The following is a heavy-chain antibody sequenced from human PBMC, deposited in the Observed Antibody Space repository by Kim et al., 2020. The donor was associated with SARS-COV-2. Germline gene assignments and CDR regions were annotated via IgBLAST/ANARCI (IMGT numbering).Heavy chain of an antibody. Sequence: GGSLRLSCSASGFTFSTYAMYWVRQAPGKGLEYVSSISRSGRTIDYADSMKGRSTISRDNSKNMLYLQVSSLRPEDTAVNYCVKEVMPTSGTNYFDYWGQGALVTVSS. CDR2: ISRSGRTI. CDR3: VKEVMPTSGTNYFDY. J-gene: IGHJ4*02. V-gene: IGHV3-64D*09. CDR1: GFTFSTYA. D-gene: IGHD2-8*01.